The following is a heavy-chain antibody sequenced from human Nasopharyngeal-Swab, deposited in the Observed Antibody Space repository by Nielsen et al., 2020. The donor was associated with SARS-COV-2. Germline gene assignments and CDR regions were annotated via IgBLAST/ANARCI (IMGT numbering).Heavy chain of an antibody. CDR2: IIPIFGTA. D-gene: IGHD6-6*01. J-gene: IGHJ3*02. CDR3: TTQLGDAFDI. Sequence: SVKVSCKASGVTFSSYAISWVLQAPGQGLEWMGGIIPIFGTANYAQKFQGRVTITADESTSTAYMELSSLRSEDTAVYYCTTQLGDAFDIWGQGTMVTVSS. CDR1: GVTFSSYA. V-gene: IGHV1-69*13.